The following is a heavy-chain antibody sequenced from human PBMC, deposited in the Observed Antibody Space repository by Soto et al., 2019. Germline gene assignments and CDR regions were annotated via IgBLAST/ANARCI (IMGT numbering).Heavy chain of an antibody. CDR3: ARNGDCTRPGCIVGWFDP. CDR2: IYYSGGT. CDR1: GGSISSGDYY. D-gene: IGHD2-8*01. Sequence: SETLSLTCTVSGGSISSGDYYWSWIRQPPGKGLEWIGYIYYSGGTYYNPSLRSRVTISVDTSKNQFSLKLSSVIAADTAVYYFARNGDCTRPGCIVGWFDPWGPGTLVTVSS. J-gene: IGHJ5*02. V-gene: IGHV4-30-4*01.